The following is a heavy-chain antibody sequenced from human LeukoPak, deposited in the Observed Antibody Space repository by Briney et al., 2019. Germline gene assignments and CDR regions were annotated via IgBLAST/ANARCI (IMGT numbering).Heavy chain of an antibody. Sequence: PSETLSLTCTVSGGSISSSIYYWGWIPPPPGKGLEWFGSIYYSGSTYYNPSLKSRVTISVDTSKNQFSLKLGSVTAADTAVYYCARVGCGGDCYSRFFVYWGQGTLVTVSS. CDR2: IYYSGST. CDR3: ARVGCGGDCYSRFFVY. J-gene: IGHJ4*02. CDR1: GGSISSSIYY. V-gene: IGHV4-39*07. D-gene: IGHD2-21*02.